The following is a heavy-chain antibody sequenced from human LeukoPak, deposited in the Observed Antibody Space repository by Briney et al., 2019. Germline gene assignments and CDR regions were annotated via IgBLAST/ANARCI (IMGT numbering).Heavy chain of an antibody. CDR1: GGSFSGYY. D-gene: IGHD3-10*01. V-gene: IGHV4-34*01. CDR3: ARASMVRGVIHYYYYYGMDV. Sequence: SETLSLTCAVYGGSFSGYYWSWIRQPPGKGLEWIGEINHSGSTNHNTSLKSRVTISVDTSKNQFSLKLSSVTAADTAVYYCARASMVRGVIHYYYYYGMDVWGKGTTVTVSS. CDR2: INHSGST. J-gene: IGHJ6*04.